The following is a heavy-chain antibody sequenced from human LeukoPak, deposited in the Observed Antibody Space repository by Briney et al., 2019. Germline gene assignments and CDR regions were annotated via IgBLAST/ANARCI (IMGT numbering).Heavy chain of an antibody. CDR1: GDSISSFY. D-gene: IGHD3-3*01. Sequence: PSETLSLTCTVTGDSISSFYWTWIRQSPGKGLEWLGYIYYSGTTNYNPSLNSRITISLDTSKKHFSLTLRSVTAADTAVYYCVRDAFFGERGPRWSDPWGQGILVTVSS. CDR2: IYYSGTT. CDR3: VRDAFFGERGPRWSDP. V-gene: IGHV4-59*01. J-gene: IGHJ5*02.